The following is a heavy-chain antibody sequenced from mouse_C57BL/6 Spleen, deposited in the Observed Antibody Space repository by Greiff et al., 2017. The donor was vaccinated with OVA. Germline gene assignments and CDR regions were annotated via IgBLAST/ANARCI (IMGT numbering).Heavy chain of an antibody. CDR2: LYPGSGNT. CDR3: ARYSGSYYYAMDY. Sequence: QVQLQQSGAELVRPGASVKLSCKASGYTFTDYYINWVKQRPGQGLEWIARLYPGSGNTYYNEKFKGKATLTAEKSSSTAYMQLSSLTSEDSAVYFCARYSGSYYYAMDYWGQGTSVTVSS. V-gene: IGHV1-76*01. D-gene: IGHD2-2*01. J-gene: IGHJ4*01. CDR1: GYTFTDYY.